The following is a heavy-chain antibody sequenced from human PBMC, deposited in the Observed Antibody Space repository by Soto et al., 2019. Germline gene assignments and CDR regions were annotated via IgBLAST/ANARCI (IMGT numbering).Heavy chain of an antibody. CDR3: ATTYSGYDYAFDI. V-gene: IGHV1-24*01. CDR1: GYTLTELS. CDR2: FDPEDGET. Sequence: ASVKVSCKVSGYTLTELSMHWVRQAPGKGLEWMGGFDPEDGETIYAQKFQGRVTMTEDTSTDTAYMELNSLRSEDTAVYYCATTYSGYDYAFDIWGQGTMVTVSS. D-gene: IGHD5-12*01. J-gene: IGHJ3*02.